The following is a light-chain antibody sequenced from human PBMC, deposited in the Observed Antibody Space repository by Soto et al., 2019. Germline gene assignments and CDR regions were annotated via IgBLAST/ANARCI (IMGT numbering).Light chain of an antibody. CDR3: QHYNTYSGT. Sequence: DLQMTQSPSILSASVGDRVTITCRASQSISSWLAWYQQKPGKAPKLLIYTASSLESGVPSRFSGSGSGTEFTLTISSLQPDDFATYYCQHYNTYSGTFGPGTKVDLK. V-gene: IGKV1-5*03. CDR1: QSISSW. CDR2: TAS. J-gene: IGKJ3*01.